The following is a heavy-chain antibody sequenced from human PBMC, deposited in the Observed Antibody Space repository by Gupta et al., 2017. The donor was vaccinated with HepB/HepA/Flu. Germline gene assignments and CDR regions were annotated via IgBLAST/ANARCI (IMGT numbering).Heavy chain of an antibody. D-gene: IGHD3-22*01. Sequence: QVQLVQSGAEVKKPGASVKVSCKASGYTFTGYYMHWVRQAPGQGLEWMGWINPNSGGTNYAQKFQGRVTMTRDTSISTAYMELSRLRSDDTAVYYCERVLRYSSGYFPVGYWGQGTLVTVSS. V-gene: IGHV1-2*02. J-gene: IGHJ4*02. CDR3: ERVLRYSSGYFPVGY. CDR1: GYTFTGYY. CDR2: INPNSGGT.